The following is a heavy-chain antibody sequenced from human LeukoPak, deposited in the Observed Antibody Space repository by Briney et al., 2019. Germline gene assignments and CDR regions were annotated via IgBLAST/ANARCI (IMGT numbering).Heavy chain of an antibody. CDR1: GFTFSSYA. J-gene: IGHJ6*02. CDR3: AWSSYYSCSDMDV. V-gene: IGHV3-23*01. D-gene: IGHD3-3*01. CDR2: ISGSGGST. Sequence: GGSLRLSCAASGFTFSSYAMSWVRQAPGKGLEWVSAISGSGGSTYYADSVKGRFTISRDNSKNRMYLQMNSLRAEDTAVYYCAWSSYYSCSDMDVWGQGTTVTVSS.